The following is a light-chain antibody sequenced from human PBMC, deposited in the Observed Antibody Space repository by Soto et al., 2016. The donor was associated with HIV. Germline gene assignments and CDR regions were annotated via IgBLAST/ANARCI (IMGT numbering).Light chain of an antibody. CDR1: QSVSVW. CDR2: KTS. Sequence: DIQMTQFPSTLSASIGDRVTITCRASQSVSVWLAWYQQKPGKAPNLLIFKTSTLEVGVPLRFSGSGSGTDFTLTLSSVQPDDVGTYYCQQYNTVPWTFGQGTKVELK. J-gene: IGKJ1*01. CDR3: QQYNTVPWT. V-gene: IGKV1-5*03.